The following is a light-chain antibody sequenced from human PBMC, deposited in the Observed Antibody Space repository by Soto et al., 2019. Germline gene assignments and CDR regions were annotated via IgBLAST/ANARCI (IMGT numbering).Light chain of an antibody. J-gene: IGLJ1*01. V-gene: IGLV2-11*01. CDR2: DVS. Sequence: QSVLTQPRSVSGSPGQSVTISCTGTSSDVGGYNYVSWYQQHPGQAPKLMIYDVSKRPSGVPDRFSGSKSDNTASLTISGLQAADEADYYCCSYAGSYVFGTGTKLTVL. CDR1: SSDVGGYNY. CDR3: CSYAGSYV.